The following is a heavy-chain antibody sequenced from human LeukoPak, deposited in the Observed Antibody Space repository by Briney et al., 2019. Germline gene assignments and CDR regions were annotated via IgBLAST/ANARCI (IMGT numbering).Heavy chain of an antibody. CDR1: GGSISGYY. J-gene: IGHJ5*02. CDR2: IHYSGST. Sequence: SETLSLTCTVSGGSISGYYWSWIRQPPGKGLEWIGYIHYSGSTNYNPSLKSRVTMSIDTSKNQFSLKLTSVTAADTAVYYCAGIAVTGGDWFDPWGQGTLVTVSS. D-gene: IGHD6-19*01. CDR3: AGIAVTGGDWFDP. V-gene: IGHV4-59*12.